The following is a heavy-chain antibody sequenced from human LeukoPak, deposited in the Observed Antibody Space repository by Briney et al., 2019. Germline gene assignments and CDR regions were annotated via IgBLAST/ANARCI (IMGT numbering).Heavy chain of an antibody. D-gene: IGHD1-26*01. CDR1: GFTFSSYA. V-gene: IGHV3-30*04. J-gene: IGHJ4*02. Sequence: PGGSLRLSCAASGFTFSSYAMHWVRQAPGKGLEWVAVISYDGSNKYYADFVKGRFTISRDNSKNTLYLQMNSLRAEDTAVYYCARAWWELRAQTGTLPDYWGQGTLVAVSS. CDR3: ARAWWELRAQTGTLPDY. CDR2: ISYDGSNK.